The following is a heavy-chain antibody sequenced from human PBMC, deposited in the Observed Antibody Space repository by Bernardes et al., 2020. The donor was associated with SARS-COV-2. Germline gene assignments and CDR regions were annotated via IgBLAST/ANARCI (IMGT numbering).Heavy chain of an antibody. Sequence: VGSLRLSCAASGFTFSDYWLHWVRQAPGKGLEWVANIKQDGSEKYYVDSVRGRFTISRDNAKNSLYLQMNSLRAEDTAVYYCARRYFDHWGQGTLVTVSS. CDR3: ARRYFDH. CDR1: GFTFSDYW. CDR2: IKQDGSEK. V-gene: IGHV3-7*01. J-gene: IGHJ4*02.